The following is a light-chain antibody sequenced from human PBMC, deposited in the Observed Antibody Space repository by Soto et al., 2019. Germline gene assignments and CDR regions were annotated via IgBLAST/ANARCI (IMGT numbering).Light chain of an antibody. Sequence: EIVLTQSPATLSVSPGERATLSCRASQSISRTLAWYQQRPGQPPRLLIYAASIRATGFPARFSGSGSGTEFTLTISSLQSEDFAVYYCQQYNNWPLTFGGGTTVEIK. V-gene: IGKV3D-15*01. J-gene: IGKJ4*01. CDR2: AAS. CDR1: QSISRT. CDR3: QQYNNWPLT.